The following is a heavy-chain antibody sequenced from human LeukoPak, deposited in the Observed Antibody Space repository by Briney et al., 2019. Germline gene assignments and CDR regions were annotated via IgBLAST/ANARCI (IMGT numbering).Heavy chain of an antibody. J-gene: IGHJ4*02. CDR1: GFTFSSYI. CDR2: ICPGGGGT. Sequence: GGSLRLSCAASGFTFSSYIMAWVRQAPGKGLEWVSSICPGGGGTYYADSVKGRFTISRDNSKNTLYLQVSSLRAEDTAVYYCVKDIHYYGSGNYYNGYFDYWGQGTLVTVSS. CDR3: VKDIHYYGSGNYYNGYFDY. V-gene: IGHV3-23*01. D-gene: IGHD3-10*01.